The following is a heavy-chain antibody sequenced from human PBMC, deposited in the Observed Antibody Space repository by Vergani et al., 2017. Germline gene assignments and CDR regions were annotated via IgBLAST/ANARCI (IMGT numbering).Heavy chain of an antibody. CDR2: IRYDGSNT. Sequence: QVQLVESGGGVVHPGGSLRLSCGASGFTSSNYGMHWVRQAPGKGLEWVTFIRYDGSNTYYADSVKGRFTISRDNSKNTLFLQMNSLRPEDTAVYYCARDTVTGSRYFDYWGQGTLVTVSS. J-gene: IGHJ4*02. CDR1: GFTSSNYG. D-gene: IGHD6-19*01. CDR3: ARDTVTGSRYFDY. V-gene: IGHV3-30*02.